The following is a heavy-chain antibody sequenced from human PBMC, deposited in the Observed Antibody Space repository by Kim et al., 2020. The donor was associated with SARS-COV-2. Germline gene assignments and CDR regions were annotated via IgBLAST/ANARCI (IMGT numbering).Heavy chain of an antibody. CDR1: GDSFTTYV. J-gene: IGHJ1*01. CDR2: INANGLT. CDR3: SRELARDVYPVMSS. V-gene: IGHV1-3*01. D-gene: IGHD6-6*01. Sequence: ASVKVSCRSSGDSFTTYVIHWVRQAPGQRLEWMAWINANGLTKYSQKFQGRVTITEDKSATTVYMELSSLRSEDTAVYYCSRELARDVYPVMSSWGQGTLVTVSS.